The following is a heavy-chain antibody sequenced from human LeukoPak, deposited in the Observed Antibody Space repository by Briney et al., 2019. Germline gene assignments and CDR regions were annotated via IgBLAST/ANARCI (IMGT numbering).Heavy chain of an antibody. Sequence: PSETLSLTCTVSGGSISRSSYYWGWIRQTPGMGLEWIGSVSYSGNTDYNPSLKSRVTISVDTSKNQFSLKLSSVTAADTAVYYCARTTEAHSWRTRYYDYYMDVWGKGTTVTVSS. V-gene: IGHV4-39*07. CDR3: ARTTEAHSWRTRYYDYYMDV. D-gene: IGHD6-13*01. J-gene: IGHJ6*03. CDR1: GGSISRSSYY. CDR2: VSYSGNT.